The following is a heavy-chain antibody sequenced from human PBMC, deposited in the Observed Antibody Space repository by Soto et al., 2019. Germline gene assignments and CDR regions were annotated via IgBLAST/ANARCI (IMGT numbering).Heavy chain of an antibody. CDR3: ARQGYYGSGSYPLYYGMDV. V-gene: IGHV5-51*01. CDR2: IYPGDSDT. D-gene: IGHD3-10*01. Sequence: GESLRISYKGSGYSFTGYWIGWVRQMPGKGLEWMGIIYPGDSDTRYSPSFQGQVAISADKSISTAYLQWSSLKASDTAMYYCARQGYYGSGSYPLYYGMDVWGQGTTVTVSS. CDR1: GYSFTGYW. J-gene: IGHJ6*02.